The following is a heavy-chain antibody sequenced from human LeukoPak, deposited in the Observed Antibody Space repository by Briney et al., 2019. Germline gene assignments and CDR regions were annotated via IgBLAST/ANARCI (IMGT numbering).Heavy chain of an antibody. CDR1: GFTFDDYG. V-gene: IGHV3-21*01. CDR2: ISSSSSYI. CDR3: ASAGDFWSGYAVDY. D-gene: IGHD3-3*01. J-gene: IGHJ4*02. Sequence: GGSLRLSCAASGFTFDDYGMSWVRQAPGKGLEWVSSISSSSSYIYYADSVKGRFTISRDNAKNSLYLQMNSLRAEDTAVYYCASAGDFWSGYAVDYWGQGTLVTVSS.